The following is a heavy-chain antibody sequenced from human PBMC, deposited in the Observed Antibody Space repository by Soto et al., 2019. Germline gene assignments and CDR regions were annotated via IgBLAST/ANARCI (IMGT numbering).Heavy chain of an antibody. CDR1: GFTFSSYS. CDR3: VRDGSGNPYLHWFDP. J-gene: IGHJ5*02. Sequence: GGSLRLSCAASGFTFSSYSMNWVRQAPGKGLEWISYMGSHSSTLHYADSVKGRFTISTDNAGNSLYLQMNSLRDEDTAVYYCVRDGSGNPYLHWFDPLGPGTLVTVSP. CDR2: MGSHSSTL. V-gene: IGHV3-48*02. D-gene: IGHD6-19*01.